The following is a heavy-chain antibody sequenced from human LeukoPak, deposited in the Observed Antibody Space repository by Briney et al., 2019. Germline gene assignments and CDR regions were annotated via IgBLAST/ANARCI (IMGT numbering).Heavy chain of an antibody. CDR3: ARRPQADY. J-gene: IGHJ4*02. CDR2: IYPGDSDT. Sequence: TSGESLKISCQGSGYSFSTYWIGWVRQMPGKGLEWMGIIYPGDSDTKYSPSFQGQVTISADKSISTAYLQWSSLKASDTAMYYCARRPQADYWGQGTLVTVSS. V-gene: IGHV5-51*01. CDR1: GYSFSTYW.